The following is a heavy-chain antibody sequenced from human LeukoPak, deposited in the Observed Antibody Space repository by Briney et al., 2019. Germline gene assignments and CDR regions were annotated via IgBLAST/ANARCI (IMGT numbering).Heavy chain of an antibody. D-gene: IGHD3-3*01. Sequence: GGSLRLSCAASGFTFNDFAMHWVRQSPGKGLEDFSGIGWNSGSIGYADSVKGRFTISRDNGKNALYLEMNSLRAEDTALYYCVKDGAIFGVPITRGGMDVWGQGTTVTVSS. CDR2: IGWNSGSI. CDR1: GFTFNDFA. CDR3: VKDGAIFGVPITRGGMDV. J-gene: IGHJ6*02. V-gene: IGHV3-9*01.